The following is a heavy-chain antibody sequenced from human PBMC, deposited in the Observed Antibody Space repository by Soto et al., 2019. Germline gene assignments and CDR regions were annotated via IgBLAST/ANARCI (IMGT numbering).Heavy chain of an antibody. J-gene: IGHJ4*02. V-gene: IGHV3-64D*06. CDR3: VKGEYYYDSSGYYPFDY. Sequence: GGSLRLSCSASGFTFSIYAMHWVRQAPGKGLEYVSSISTNGGSADYADSVKGRFTISRDNSKNTVYLQMSSLRVEDTAVYYCVKGEYYYDSSGYYPFDYWGQGTLVTVSS. CDR2: ISTNGGSA. D-gene: IGHD3-22*01. CDR1: GFTFSIYA.